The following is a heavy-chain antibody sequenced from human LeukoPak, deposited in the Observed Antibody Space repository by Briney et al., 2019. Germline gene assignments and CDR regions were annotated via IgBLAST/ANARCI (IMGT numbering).Heavy chain of an antibody. V-gene: IGHV4-59*12. CDR1: GGSISSYY. Sequence: SETLSLTCTVSGGSISSYYWSWIRQPPGKGLEWIGYIYYSGSTNYNPSLKSRVTISVDTSKNQFSLKLSSVTAADTAVYYCARRPGIAARRYFDYWGQGTLVTVSS. J-gene: IGHJ4*02. D-gene: IGHD6-6*01. CDR3: ARRPGIAARRYFDY. CDR2: IYYSGST.